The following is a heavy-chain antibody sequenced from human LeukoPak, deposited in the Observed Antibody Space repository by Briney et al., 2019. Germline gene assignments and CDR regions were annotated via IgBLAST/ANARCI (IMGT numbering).Heavy chain of an antibody. V-gene: IGHV4-34*01. CDR1: GGSFSGYY. J-gene: IGHJ4*02. CDR3: ATLGEYYDSSGYYYN. D-gene: IGHD3-22*01. Sequence: SETLSLTCAVYGGSFSGYYWSWIRQPPGKGLEWIGEINHSGSTNYNPSLKSRVTISVDTSKNQFSLKLTSVTAADTAVYYCATLGEYYDSSGYYYNWGQGTLVTVSS. CDR2: INHSGST.